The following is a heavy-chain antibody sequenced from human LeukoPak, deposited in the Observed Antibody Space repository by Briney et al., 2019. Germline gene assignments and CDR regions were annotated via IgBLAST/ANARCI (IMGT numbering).Heavy chain of an antibody. Sequence: PSETLSLTCAVYGGSFSGYYWSWIRRPPGKGLEWIGEINHSGSTNYNPSLKSRVTISVDTSKNQFSLKLSSVTAADTAVYYCARGREMATTHYYYYYGMDVWGQGTTVTVSS. CDR2: INHSGST. CDR3: ARGREMATTHYYYYYGMDV. D-gene: IGHD5-24*01. V-gene: IGHV4-34*01. CDR1: GGSFSGYY. J-gene: IGHJ6*02.